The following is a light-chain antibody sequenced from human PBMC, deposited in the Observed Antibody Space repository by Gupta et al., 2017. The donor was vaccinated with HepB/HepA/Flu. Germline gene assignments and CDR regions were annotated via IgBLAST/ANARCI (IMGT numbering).Light chain of an antibody. CDR3: QQIDINPPWT. J-gene: IGKJ1*01. V-gene: IGKV1-39*01. CDR2: TAS. CDR1: QNIKTF. Sequence: DIQMTQSPSSLSASVGDRVTISCRASQNIKTFLNWFQQKPGKAPKLLINTASNWQTGVPSRFRGSGCGKDFTLTISSRQPEDFAGYYCQQIDINPPWTFGQGTKVEI.